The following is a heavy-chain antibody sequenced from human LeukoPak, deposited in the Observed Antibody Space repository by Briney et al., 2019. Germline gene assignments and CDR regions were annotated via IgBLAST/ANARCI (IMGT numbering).Heavy chain of an antibody. CDR1: GYTFTGYY. CDR2: INPNSGGT. CDR3: ARADAPGSYFDY. V-gene: IGHV1-2*02. D-gene: IGHD2-2*01. J-gene: IGHJ4*02. Sequence: ASVKVSCKASGYTFTGYYMHWVRQAPGQGLEWMGWINPNSGGTNYAQKFQGRVTMTRDMSTSTVYMELSSLRSEDTAVYYCARADAPGSYFDYWGQGTLVTVSS.